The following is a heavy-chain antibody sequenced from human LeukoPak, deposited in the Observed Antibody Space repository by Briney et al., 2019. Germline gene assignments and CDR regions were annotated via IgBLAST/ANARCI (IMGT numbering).Heavy chain of an antibody. CDR3: ARRVRGFDAFDI. Sequence: LSGGSLRLSCAASGFTFGHYWMSWVRQAPGKGLEWVASIKEDGSEKYYVDSVKGRLTISRDNAKNSLYLQMNSLRAEDTAVYYCARRVRGFDAFDIWGQGTMVTVSS. V-gene: IGHV3-7*05. J-gene: IGHJ3*02. CDR2: IKEDGSEK. CDR1: GFTFGHYW.